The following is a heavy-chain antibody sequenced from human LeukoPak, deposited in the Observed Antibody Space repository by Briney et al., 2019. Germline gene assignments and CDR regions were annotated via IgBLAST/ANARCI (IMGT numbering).Heavy chain of an antibody. J-gene: IGHJ3*02. D-gene: IGHD6-13*01. CDR1: GSSINNNF. CDR3: ASYSSRGYNDAFDN. CDR2: IYSTGSA. V-gene: IGHV4-59*12. Sequence: SETLSLTCTVSGSSINNNFWTWIRQPPGKGLEWIGHIYSTGSANYNPSLKSRVLISGDTSKNQISLKLTSVTAADTAVYYCASYSSRGYNDAFDNWGQGTMVTVSS.